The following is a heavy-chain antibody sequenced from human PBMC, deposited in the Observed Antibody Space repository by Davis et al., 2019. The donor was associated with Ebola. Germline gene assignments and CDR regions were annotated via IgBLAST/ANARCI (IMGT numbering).Heavy chain of an antibody. CDR3: ARHSSSSRGWFDP. D-gene: IGHD6-6*01. J-gene: IGHJ5*02. Sequence: SETLSLTCSVSGGSISSYYWSWIRQPPGKGLEWIGDIYYSGSTTYNPSLKSRVTISVDASKNQFSLKLSSVTAADTAVYYCARHSSSSRGWFDPWGQGTLVTVSS. V-gene: IGHV4-59*08. CDR1: GGSISSYY. CDR2: IYYSGST.